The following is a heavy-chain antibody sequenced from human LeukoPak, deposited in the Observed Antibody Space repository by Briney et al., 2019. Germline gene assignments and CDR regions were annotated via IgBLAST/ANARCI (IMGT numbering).Heavy chain of an antibody. D-gene: IGHD6-13*01. CDR3: ASGRQQLAHYGMDV. CDR1: GFSISNDYY. J-gene: IGHJ6*02. Sequence: SETLSLTCTVSGFSISNDYYWTWLRQPLGKGLEWIGGIYHSGTTYYNPSLRGRVSISLDTPKTQFSLKLSSVTAADTAVYYCASGRQQLAHYGMDVWGQGTTVTVSS. V-gene: IGHV4-38-2*02. CDR2: IYHSGTT.